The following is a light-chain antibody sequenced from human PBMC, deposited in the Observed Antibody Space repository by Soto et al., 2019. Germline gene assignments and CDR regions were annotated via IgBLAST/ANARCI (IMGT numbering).Light chain of an antibody. J-gene: IGLJ2*01. CDR1: SSNIGSKT. V-gene: IGLV1-44*01. Sequence: QAVVTQPPSASGTPGQRVTISCYGSSSNIGSKTVNWYQQLPGTAPKLLIYSNNQRPSGVPDRFSGSKSGTSASLAISGLQSEDEADYYCAAWDDSLNGVVFGGGTKLTVL. CDR3: AAWDDSLNGVV. CDR2: SNN.